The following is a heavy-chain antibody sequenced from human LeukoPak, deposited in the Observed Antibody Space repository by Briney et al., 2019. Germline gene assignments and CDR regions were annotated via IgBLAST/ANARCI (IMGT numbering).Heavy chain of an antibody. J-gene: IGHJ3*02. D-gene: IGHD3-22*01. Sequence: SETLSLTCAVYGGSFSGYYWSWIRQPPGKGLEWIGEINHSGSTNYNPSLKSRVTISVDTSKNQFSLKLSSVTAADTAVYYCARRIDSSGYYYYAFDIWGQGTMVTVSS. V-gene: IGHV4-34*01. CDR1: GGSFSGYY. CDR2: INHSGST. CDR3: ARRIDSSGYYYYAFDI.